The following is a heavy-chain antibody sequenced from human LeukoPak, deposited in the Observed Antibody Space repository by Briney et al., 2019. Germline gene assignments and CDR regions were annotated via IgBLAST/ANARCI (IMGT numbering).Heavy chain of an antibody. CDR1: GFSFSNYA. V-gene: IGHV3-23*01. CDR3: ARRGIGIIVGFDY. D-gene: IGHD3-22*01. CDR2: ISGSGGST. J-gene: IGHJ4*02. Sequence: GGSLRLSCAASGFSFSNYATSWVRQAPGKGLEWVSAISGSGGSTYYADSVRGRFTISRDNSKTTLYLQMNSLRAEGTAVYYCARRGIGIIVGFDYLGQGTLVTVSS.